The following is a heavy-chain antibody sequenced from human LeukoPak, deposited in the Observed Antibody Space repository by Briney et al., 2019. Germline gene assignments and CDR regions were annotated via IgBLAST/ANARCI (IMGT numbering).Heavy chain of an antibody. CDR2: IIPIFGTA. CDR3: ARAGGSGSYYPDY. Sequence: ASVKVSCKASGGTFSSYAISWVRQAPGQGLEWMGGIIPIFGTANYAQKFQGRVTITADESTSTAYMELSSLRSEDTAVYCCARAGGSGSYYPDYWGQGTLVTVSS. CDR1: GGTFSSYA. D-gene: IGHD3-10*01. V-gene: IGHV1-69*13. J-gene: IGHJ4*02.